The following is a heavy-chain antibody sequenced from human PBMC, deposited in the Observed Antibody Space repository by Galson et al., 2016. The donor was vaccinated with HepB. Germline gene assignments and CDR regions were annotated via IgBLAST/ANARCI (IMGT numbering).Heavy chain of an antibody. J-gene: IGHJ4*02. Sequence: TLSLTCAVSGGSISNDYWWSWVRQSPGKELEWIGEIYQTGTANYNPSFTRRATISVDKSKNQFSLRLDSVTAADTAVYYCARGTLGTTATMAFDYWGQGTPVSVSS. CDR1: GGSISNDYW. CDR2: IYQTGTA. CDR3: ARGTLGTTATMAFDY. V-gene: IGHV4-4*02. D-gene: IGHD1-26*01.